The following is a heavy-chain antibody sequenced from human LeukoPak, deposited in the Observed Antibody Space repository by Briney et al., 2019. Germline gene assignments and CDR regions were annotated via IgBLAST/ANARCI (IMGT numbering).Heavy chain of an antibody. D-gene: IGHD6-19*01. Sequence: GASVKVSCKASGYTFTDYFMHWVRQAPGEGLEWMGWINPNNGGTKFAQKFQGRVTMTWDMSISTAYMELNRLSFDDTAVYYCARDKGVRANLKSYSGWDYWGQGTLVTVSS. CDR3: ARDKGVRANLKSYSGWDY. V-gene: IGHV1-2*02. J-gene: IGHJ4*02. CDR1: GYTFTDYF. CDR2: INPNNGGT.